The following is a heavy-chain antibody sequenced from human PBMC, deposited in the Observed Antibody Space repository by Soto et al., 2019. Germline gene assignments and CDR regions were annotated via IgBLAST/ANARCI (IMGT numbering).Heavy chain of an antibody. J-gene: IGHJ6*02. CDR1: GFTVSTDW. CDR2: IRNGGNT. Sequence: EVQLVESGGGLVQPGGSLRPSCAASGFTVSTDWMYWVRQAPGKGLEWVSVIRNGGNTYYADSVEGRFTISRDNSKNTVYLQMNSLRAEDTAVYYCVRENYYYGMDVWGQGTTVTVSS. CDR3: VRENYYYGMDV. V-gene: IGHV3-66*01.